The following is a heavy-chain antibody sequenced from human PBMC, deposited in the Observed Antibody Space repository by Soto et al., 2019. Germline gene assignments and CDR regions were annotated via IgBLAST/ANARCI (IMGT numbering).Heavy chain of an antibody. V-gene: IGHV3-33*01. CDR3: AREGQAGGSSDY. D-gene: IGHD6-13*01. CDR2: IGYDGTNE. Sequence: QVYLVESGGGVVQPGRSLRLSCVASGFTFSASDMHWVRQAPGKGLEWVAVIGYDGTNEYYADSVKGRFTVSRDNSKKTWYLQMNSLRVEDRALYYCAREGQAGGSSDYWGQGTPVTVSS. J-gene: IGHJ4*02. CDR1: GFTFSASD.